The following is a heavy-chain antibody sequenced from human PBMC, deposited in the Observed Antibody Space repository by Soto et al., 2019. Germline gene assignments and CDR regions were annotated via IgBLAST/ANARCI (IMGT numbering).Heavy chain of an antibody. D-gene: IGHD2-2*01. Sequence: QVQLVQSGAEVKKPGSSVKVSCKASGGTFSSYAISWVRQAPGQGLEWMGGVIPIFGTANYAQKFQGRVTITADESTGTAYVEVSSLSSADTAVYYCARATGCDQSSTSCYAHWGQGTLVAVSS. V-gene: IGHV1-69*01. J-gene: IGHJ4*02. CDR2: VIPIFGTA. CDR1: GGTFSSYA. CDR3: ARATGCDQSSTSCYAH.